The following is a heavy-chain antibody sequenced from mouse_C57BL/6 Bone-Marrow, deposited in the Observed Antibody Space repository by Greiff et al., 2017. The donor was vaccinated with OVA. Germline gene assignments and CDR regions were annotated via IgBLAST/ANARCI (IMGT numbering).Heavy chain of an antibody. J-gene: IGHJ4*01. CDR1: GYTFTGYW. CDR2: ILPGSGST. Sequence: VQLQQSGAELMKPGASVKLSCKATGYTFTGYWIEWVKQRPGHGLEWIGEILPGSGSTNYHEKFKGKATFTAATSSNTAYMQLSSLTTEDSAIYYCARHDGNASYAMDYWGQGTSVTVSS. D-gene: IGHD2-1*01. CDR3: ARHDGNASYAMDY. V-gene: IGHV1-9*01.